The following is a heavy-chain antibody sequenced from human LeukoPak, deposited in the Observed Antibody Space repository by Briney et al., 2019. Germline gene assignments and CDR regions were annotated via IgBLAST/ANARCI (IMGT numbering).Heavy chain of an antibody. Sequence: GESLKISCKGSGYRFTSYWIGWVRQMPGKGLEWMGFIYPGDSDSRYGPSFQGQVTISADKPISTSYLQWSSLKASDTAMYYCARRLPQGGYSDILTGYYGGAFDYWGQGTLVTVSS. D-gene: IGHD3-9*01. CDR2: IYPGDSDS. J-gene: IGHJ4*02. V-gene: IGHV5-51*01. CDR3: ARRLPQGGYSDILTGYYGGAFDY. CDR1: GYRFTSYW.